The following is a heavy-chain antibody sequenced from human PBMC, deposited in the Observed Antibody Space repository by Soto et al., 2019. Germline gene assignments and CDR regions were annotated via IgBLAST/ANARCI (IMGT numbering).Heavy chain of an antibody. J-gene: IGHJ4*02. D-gene: IGHD6-13*01. CDR3: AKPGRTAANSGFDYFDY. CDR2: FSASDST. CDR1: GFTFSSYA. V-gene: IGHV3-23*01. Sequence: EVQLLESGGGLVQPGGSLRLSCAASGFTFSSYAMTWVRQAPGKGLEWVSSFSASDSTYYADSVKGRFTISRDNSMNTLYLQMNSLRAEDTAVYYCAKPGRTAANSGFDYFDYWGQGALVTVSP.